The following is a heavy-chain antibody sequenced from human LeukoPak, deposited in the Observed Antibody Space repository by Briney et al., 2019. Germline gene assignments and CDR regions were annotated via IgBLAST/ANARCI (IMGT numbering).Heavy chain of an antibody. Sequence: SETLSLTCAVYGGSFSGYYWSWIRQPPGKGLEWIGEINHSGSTNYNPSLKSRITISVDTSKNQFSLKLTSVTAADTAVYYCARASIMVRGYHWFDPWGQGTLVTVSS. J-gene: IGHJ5*02. CDR3: ARASIMVRGYHWFDP. V-gene: IGHV4-34*01. CDR2: INHSGST. D-gene: IGHD3-10*01. CDR1: GGSFSGYY.